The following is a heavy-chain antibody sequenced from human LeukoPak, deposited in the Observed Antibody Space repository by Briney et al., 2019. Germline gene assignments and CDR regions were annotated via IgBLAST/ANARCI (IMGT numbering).Heavy chain of an antibody. CDR3: ARRGNSGNPDFDY. CDR2: IYYSGST. V-gene: IGHV4-30-4*08. Sequence: PSQTLSLTCTVSGGSISSGDYYWSWIRQPPGKGLEWIGYIYYSGSTYYNPSLKSRVTISVDTSKNQFSLKLSSVTAADTAVYYCARRGNSGNPDFDYWGQGTLVTVSS. J-gene: IGHJ4*02. D-gene: IGHD1-26*01. CDR1: GGSISSGDYY.